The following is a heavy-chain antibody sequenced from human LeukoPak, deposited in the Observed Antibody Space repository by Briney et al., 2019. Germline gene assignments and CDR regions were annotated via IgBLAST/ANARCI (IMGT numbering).Heavy chain of an antibody. CDR3: AKPYSSSWPYFDY. D-gene: IGHD6-13*01. V-gene: IGHV3-30*18. CDR1: GFTFSSYG. CDR2: ISYDGSNK. J-gene: IGHJ4*02. Sequence: PGGSLRLSCAASGFTFSSYGMHWVRQAPGKGLEWVAVISYDGSNKYYADSVKGRFTISRDNSKNTLYQQMNSLRAEDTAVYYCAKPYSSSWPYFDYWGQGTLVTVSS.